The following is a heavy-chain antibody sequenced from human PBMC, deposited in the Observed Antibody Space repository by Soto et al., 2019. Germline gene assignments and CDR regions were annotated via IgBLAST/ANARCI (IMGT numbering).Heavy chain of an antibody. J-gene: IGHJ3*02. CDR1: GYTFTSYA. V-gene: IGHV1-3*01. Sequence: ASVKVSCKASGYTFTSYAMHWVRQAPGQRLEWMGWINAGNGNTKYSQKFQGRVTITRDTSASTAYMELSSLRSEDTAVYYCARDLRYDILTGPDAFDIWGQGTMVTVSS. CDR3: ARDLRYDILTGPDAFDI. CDR2: INAGNGNT. D-gene: IGHD3-9*01.